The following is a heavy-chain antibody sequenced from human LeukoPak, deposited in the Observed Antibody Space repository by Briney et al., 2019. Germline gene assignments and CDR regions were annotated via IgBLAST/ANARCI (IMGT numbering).Heavy chain of an antibody. V-gene: IGHV3-13*01. CDR3: ARDRGWLDFDY. CDR2: IGTAGDT. J-gene: IGHJ4*02. CDR1: GFTFSSYD. D-gene: IGHD5-12*01. Sequence: GGSLRLSCAASGFTFSSYDMHWVRQATGKGLEWVSAIGTAGDTYYPGSVKGRFTISRDNSKNTLYLQMNSLRAEDTAVYYCARDRGWLDFDYWGQGTLVTVSS.